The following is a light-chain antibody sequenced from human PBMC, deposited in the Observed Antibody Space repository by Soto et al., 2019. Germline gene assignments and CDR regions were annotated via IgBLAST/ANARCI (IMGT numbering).Light chain of an antibody. CDR1: QSVSSNY. V-gene: IGKV3-20*01. CDR2: GAS. J-gene: IGKJ1*01. CDR3: QQYGSSPST. Sequence: EIVLAQSPGTLSLSPGERATLSCRASQSVSSNYLAWYQQKPGQAPRPLIYGASSRATGIPDRFSGSGAGTDFTLTISRLEPEDFAVYYCQQYGSSPSTLGPGTKVDIK.